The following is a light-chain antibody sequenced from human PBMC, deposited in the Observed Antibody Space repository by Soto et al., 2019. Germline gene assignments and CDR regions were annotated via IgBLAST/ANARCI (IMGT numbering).Light chain of an antibody. CDR3: SSYTSSSTFGV. V-gene: IGLV2-14*01. CDR1: SSDVGGYNY. J-gene: IGLJ3*02. CDR2: EVS. Sequence: QPVLTQPASVSGSPGQSITISCTGTSSDVGGYNYVSWYQQHPGKAPKLMIYEVSNRPSGVSNRFSGSKSGNTASLTISGLQAEDEADYYCSSYTSSSTFGVFGGGTKVTVL.